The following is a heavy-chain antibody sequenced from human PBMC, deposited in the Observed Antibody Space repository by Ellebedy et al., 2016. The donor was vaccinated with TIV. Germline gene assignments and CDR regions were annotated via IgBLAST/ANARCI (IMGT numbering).Heavy chain of an antibody. CDR3: ARGGRGGDNWVFGL. J-gene: IGHJ2*01. D-gene: IGHD3-10*01. Sequence: GESLKISCAASGFSLTGSDLHWVRRPAGKGLAWPSAPCPAGHTYYPYSVGGRFTISRESAKNYFYLQMNSLTAGATAVYYCARGGRGGDNWVFGLWGRGTRVTVSS. CDR1: GFSLTGSD. CDR2: PCPAGHT. V-gene: IGHV3-13*01.